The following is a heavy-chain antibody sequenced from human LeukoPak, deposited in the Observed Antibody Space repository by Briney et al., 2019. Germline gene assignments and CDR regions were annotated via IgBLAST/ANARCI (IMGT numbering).Heavy chain of an antibody. D-gene: IGHD3-22*01. V-gene: IGHV4-30-2*01. J-gene: IGHJ3*02. CDR1: GGSISSGDYY. CDR3: ARAGDYYDSSGSGSDAFDI. CDR2: IYHGGNT. Sequence: ASETLSLTCTVSGGSISSGDYYWSWIRQPPGKGLEWIGYIYHGGNTYYNPSLKSRVTISVDRSKNHFSLKLSSVTAADTAVYYCARAGDYYDSSGSGSDAFDIWGQGTMVTVSS.